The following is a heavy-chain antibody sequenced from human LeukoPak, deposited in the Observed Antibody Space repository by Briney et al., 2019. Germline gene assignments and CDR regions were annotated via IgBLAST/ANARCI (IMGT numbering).Heavy chain of an antibody. CDR3: ARASPTTNKGAYGWFDP. V-gene: IGHV4-4*07. D-gene: IGHD1-14*01. CDR1: GGSISGYY. J-gene: IGHJ5*02. Sequence: NPSETLSLTCTVSGGSISGYYWSWIRQPAGKGLEWIGRIYTSGSTNYNPSLKSRVTMSADTSKNQFSLKLSSVTAADTAVYYCARASPTTNKGAYGWFDPWGQGTPVTVSS. CDR2: IYTSGST.